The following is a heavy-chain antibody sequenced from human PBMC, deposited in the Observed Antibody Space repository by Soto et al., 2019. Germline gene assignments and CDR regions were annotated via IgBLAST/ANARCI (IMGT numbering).Heavy chain of an antibody. J-gene: IGHJ4*02. CDR3: ARSDGYCSSTSCYPWNFDY. CDR1: GGSISSSSYY. V-gene: IGHV4-39*01. Sequence: SETLSLTCTVSGGSISSSSYYWGWIRQPPGKGLEWIGSIYYSGSTYYNPSLKSRVTISVDTSKNQFSLKLSSVTAADTAVYYCARSDGYCSSTSCYPWNFDYWGQGTLVTVS. D-gene: IGHD2-2*03. CDR2: IYYSGST.